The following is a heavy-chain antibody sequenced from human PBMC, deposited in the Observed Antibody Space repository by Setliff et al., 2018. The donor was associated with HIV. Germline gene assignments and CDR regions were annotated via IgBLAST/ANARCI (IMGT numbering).Heavy chain of an antibody. V-gene: IGHV3-23*01. D-gene: IGHD2-15*01. CDR2: ISDSGGST. CDR3: AKDVCSGAYCYAYYYYGMDV. CDR1: GFSFSNYA. J-gene: IGHJ6*02. Sequence: PGGSLRLSCAASGFSFSNYAMSWVRQAPGKGLEWVSGISDSGGSTYYADSVKGRFTISRDNSKNTLYLQMNSLRVEDTAVYYCAKDVCSGAYCYAYYYYGMDVWGQGTMVTVSS.